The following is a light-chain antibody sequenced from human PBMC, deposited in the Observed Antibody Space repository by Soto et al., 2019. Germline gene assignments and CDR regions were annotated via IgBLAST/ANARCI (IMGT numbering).Light chain of an antibody. V-gene: IGKV3-20*01. CDR3: QQYTNWPPNT. Sequence: EIVLTQSPGTLSLSPGERATLSCRASQSVSSSYLAWYQQKPGQAPRLLIYGASSRATGIPDRFSGSGSGTEFTLTISGLQSDDFAVYYCQQYTNWPPNTFGQGTRLEIK. CDR2: GAS. J-gene: IGKJ5*01. CDR1: QSVSSSY.